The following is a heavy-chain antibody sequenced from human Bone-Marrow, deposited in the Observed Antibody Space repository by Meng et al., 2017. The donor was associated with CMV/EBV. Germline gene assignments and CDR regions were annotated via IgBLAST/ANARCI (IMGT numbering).Heavy chain of an antibody. CDR2: ISWNSGSI. CDR1: GFIFDDYA. V-gene: IGHV3-9*03. Sequence: GGSLRLSCAASGFIFDDYAMHWVRQAPGKGLEWVSGISWNSGSIGYADSVKGRFTISRDNAKNSLYLQMNSLRAEDMALYYCAKDIGSGSYNYYYGMDVWGQGTTVTVSS. CDR3: AKDIGSGSYNYYYGMDV. J-gene: IGHJ6*02. D-gene: IGHD3-10*01.